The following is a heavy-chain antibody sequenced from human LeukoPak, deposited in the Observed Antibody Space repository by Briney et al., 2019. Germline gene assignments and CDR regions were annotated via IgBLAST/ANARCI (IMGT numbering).Heavy chain of an antibody. J-gene: IGHJ6*03. CDR1: GFTVSSNY. CDR2: IYSGGST. CDR3: ARTRVRGVIFHYYYYMDV. D-gene: IGHD3-10*01. Sequence: GGSLRLSCADSGFTVSSNYMSWVRQAPGKGVEWGSVIYSGGSTYYAESVKGRFTISTDNSKNTLYLQMNSLRAEDTAVYYCARTRVRGVIFHYYYYMDVWGKGTTVTISS. V-gene: IGHV3-66*01.